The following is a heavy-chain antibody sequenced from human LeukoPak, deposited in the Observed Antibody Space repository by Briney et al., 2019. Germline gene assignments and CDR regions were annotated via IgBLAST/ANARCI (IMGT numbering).Heavy chain of an antibody. D-gene: IGHD6-19*01. J-gene: IGHJ4*02. CDR3: ARDLSSGWYYFDY. CDR2: IIPIFGTA. Sequence: SVKVSCKASGGTFSSYTISWVRQAPGQGLEWMGGIIPIFGTANYAQKFQGRVTITADKSTSTAYMELSSLRSEDTAVYYCARDLSSGWYYFDYWGQGALVTVSS. CDR1: GGTFSSYT. V-gene: IGHV1-69*06.